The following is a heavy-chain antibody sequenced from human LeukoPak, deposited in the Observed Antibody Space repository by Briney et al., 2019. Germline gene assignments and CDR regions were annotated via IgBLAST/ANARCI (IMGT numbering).Heavy chain of an antibody. CDR2: ISGSGGST. J-gene: IGHJ6*03. D-gene: IGHD6-13*01. CDR3: ARGIAGYYYYMDV. V-gene: IGHV3-23*01. CDR1: GFTFSSYG. Sequence: GGSLRLSCAASGFTFSSYGMSWVRQAPGKGLEWVSAISGSGGSTYYADSVKGRFTISRDNSKNTLYLQMNSLRAEDTAVYYCARGIAGYYYYMDVWGKGTTVTVSS.